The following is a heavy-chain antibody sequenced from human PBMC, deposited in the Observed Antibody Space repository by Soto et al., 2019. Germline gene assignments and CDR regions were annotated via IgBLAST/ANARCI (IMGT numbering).Heavy chain of an antibody. CDR2: ISSSSSYI. V-gene: IGHV3-21*01. CDR1: GFTFSSYS. D-gene: IGHD3-22*01. CDR3: ARDPRGGDMILVVDYANWFDP. Sequence: EVQLVESRGGLVKPGGALRHSCAATGFTFSSYSMNWVRQAPGKGLEWVSSISSSSSYIYYADSVKGRFTISRDNAKNSRYLQMNSLRAEDTAVYYCARDPRGGDMILVVDYANWFDPWGQGTLVTVSS. J-gene: IGHJ5*02.